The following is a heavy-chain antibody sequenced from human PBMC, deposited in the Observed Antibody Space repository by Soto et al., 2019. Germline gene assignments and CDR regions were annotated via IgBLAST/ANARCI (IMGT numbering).Heavy chain of an antibody. V-gene: IGHV3-30*03. CDR2: TTYEGGIK. Sequence: QGQLVESGGGVVQPGRSLRLSCAASGFSFSSYGMEWVRLAPGKGLEWVAATTYEGGIKHYVDSVKGRFTISRDNSKNTLYLQMNSLRVEDTATYYGAGALENPYFYYGLNVWGQGTTVTVSS. CDR1: GFSFSSYG. D-gene: IGHD1-1*01. CDR3: AGALENPYFYYGLNV. J-gene: IGHJ6*02.